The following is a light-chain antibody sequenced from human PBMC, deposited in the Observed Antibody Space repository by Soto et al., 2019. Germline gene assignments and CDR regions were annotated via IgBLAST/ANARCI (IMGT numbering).Light chain of an antibody. CDR3: SSYTSSSTLEV. V-gene: IGLV2-14*01. J-gene: IGLJ1*01. CDR1: SSDVGGYNY. Sequence: VLTQPASVSGSPGQSITISCTGTSSDVGGYNYVSWYQQHPGKAPKLMIYDVSNRPSGVSNRFSGSKSGNTASLTISGLQAEDEADYYCSSYTSSSTLEVFGTGTKVTVL. CDR2: DVS.